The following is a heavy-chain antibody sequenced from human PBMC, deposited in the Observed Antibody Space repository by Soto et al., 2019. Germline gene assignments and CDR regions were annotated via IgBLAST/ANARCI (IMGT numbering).Heavy chain of an antibody. CDR3: ADHYMDCSGGSCYDY. V-gene: IGHV1-58*01. CDR2: IVVGSGNT. CDR1: GFTFTSSA. J-gene: IGHJ4*02. D-gene: IGHD2-15*01. Sequence: ASVKVSCKASGFTFTSSAVQWVRQARGQRLEWIGWIVVGSGNTNYAQKFQERVTITRDMSTSTAYMELSSLRSEDTAVYYCADHYMDCSGGSCYDYWGQGTLVTVSS.